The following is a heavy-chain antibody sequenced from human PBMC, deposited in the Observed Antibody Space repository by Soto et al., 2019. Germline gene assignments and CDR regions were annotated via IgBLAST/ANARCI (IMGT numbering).Heavy chain of an antibody. CDR2: ISYDGSNK. CDR3: AKDYKTGTMSYYYYYMDV. Sequence: GGSLRLSCAASGFTFSSYGMHWVRQAPGKGLEWVAVISYDGSNKYYADSVKGRFTISRDNSKNTLYLQMNSLRAEDTAVYYCAKDYKTGTMSYYYYYMDVWGKGTTVTVSS. D-gene: IGHD1-7*01. V-gene: IGHV3-30*18. J-gene: IGHJ6*03. CDR1: GFTFSSYG.